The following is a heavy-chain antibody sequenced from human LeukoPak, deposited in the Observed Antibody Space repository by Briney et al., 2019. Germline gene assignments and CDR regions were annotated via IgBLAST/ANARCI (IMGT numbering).Heavy chain of an antibody. CDR3: ARAQRDCSSTSCYPYNWFDP. J-gene: IGHJ5*02. Sequence: ASVKVSCKASGYTFTGYYMHWVRQAPGQGLEWMGWINPNSGGTNYAQKFQGRVTMTRDTPISTAYMELSRLRSDDTAVYYCARAQRDCSSTSCYPYNWFDPWGQGTLVTVSS. CDR1: GYTFTGYY. CDR2: INPNSGGT. D-gene: IGHD2-2*01. V-gene: IGHV1-2*02.